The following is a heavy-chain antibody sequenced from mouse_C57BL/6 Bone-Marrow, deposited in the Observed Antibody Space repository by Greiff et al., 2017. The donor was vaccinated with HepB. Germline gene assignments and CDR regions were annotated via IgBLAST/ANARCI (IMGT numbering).Heavy chain of an antibody. V-gene: IGHV1-52*01. D-gene: IGHD2-3*01. CDR2: IDPSDSET. J-gene: IGHJ2*01. Sequence: QVQLQQPGAELVRPGSSVKLSCKASGYTFTSYWMHWVKQRPIQGLEWIGNIDPSDSETHYNQKFKDKATLTVDKSSSTAYMQLSSLTSEDSAVYYCAREGDGYSLDYWGQGTTLTVSS. CDR3: AREGDGYSLDY. CDR1: GYTFTSYW.